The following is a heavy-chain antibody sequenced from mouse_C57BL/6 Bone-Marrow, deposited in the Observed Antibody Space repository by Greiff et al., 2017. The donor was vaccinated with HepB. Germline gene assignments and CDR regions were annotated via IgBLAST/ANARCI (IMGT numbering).Heavy chain of an antibody. D-gene: IGHD1-1*01. J-gene: IGHJ4*01. CDR3: TTLFITTVVATSDAMDY. CDR1: GYTFTSYW. V-gene: IGHV1-52*01. Sequence: QVQLKQPGAELVRPGSSVKLSCKASGYTFTSYWMHWVKQRPIQGLEWIGNIDPSDSETHYNQKFKDKATLTVDKSSSTAYMQLSSLTSEDTAVYYCTTLFITTVVATSDAMDYWGQGTSVTVSS. CDR2: IDPSDSET.